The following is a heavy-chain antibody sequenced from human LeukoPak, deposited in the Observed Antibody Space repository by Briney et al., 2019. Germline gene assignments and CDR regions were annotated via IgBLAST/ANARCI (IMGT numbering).Heavy chain of an antibody. CDR3: ARDRYTVVSWYFDL. D-gene: IGHD4-23*01. V-gene: IGHV4-31*03. J-gene: IGHJ2*01. Sequence: PSQTLSLTCTVSGGSISSGSYYWSWIRQHPGKGLEWIGYIYYSGSTYYNPSLKSRVTISVDTSKNQFSLKLSSVTAADTAVYYCARDRYTVVSWYFDLWGRGTLVTVSS. CDR1: GGSISSGSYY. CDR2: IYYSGST.